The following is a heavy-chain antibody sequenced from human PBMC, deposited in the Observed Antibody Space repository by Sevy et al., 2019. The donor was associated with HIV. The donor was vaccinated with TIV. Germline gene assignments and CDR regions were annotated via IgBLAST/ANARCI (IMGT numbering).Heavy chain of an antibody. CDR2: ISHDGSLK. J-gene: IGHJ3*02. CDR3: AKGSRATGSAFDI. Sequence: GGSQRLSCAASGFIFTNYGMHWVRQAPGKGLEWVAVISHDGSLKYYADSVRGRVTISRDSSKNTVSLQMNSLRLEDTAVYYCAKGSRATGSAFDIWGQGTMVTVSS. CDR1: GFIFTNYG. V-gene: IGHV3-30*18. D-gene: IGHD2-15*01.